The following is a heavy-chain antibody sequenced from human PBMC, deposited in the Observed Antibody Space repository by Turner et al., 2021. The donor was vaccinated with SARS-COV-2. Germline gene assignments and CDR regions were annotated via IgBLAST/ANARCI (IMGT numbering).Heavy chain of an antibody. D-gene: IGHD3-10*02. CDR1: GFTFSTYV. J-gene: IGHJ4*02. CDR3: AKMMFGGWSGFDY. V-gene: IGHV3-30*18. CDR2: ISYDGSNK. Sequence: QVQLVESGGGVVQHGRSLRLSCAASGFTFSTYVMHWVRQGPGKGLEWVALISYDGSNKYYADSVKGRFTISRDNSKNTLYLQMNSLRAEDTAVYYCAKMMFGGWSGFDYWGQGTLVTVSS.